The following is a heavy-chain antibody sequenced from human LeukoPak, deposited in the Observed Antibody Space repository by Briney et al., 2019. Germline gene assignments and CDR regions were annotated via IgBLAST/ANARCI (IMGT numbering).Heavy chain of an antibody. J-gene: IGHJ4*02. D-gene: IGHD2/OR15-2a*01. CDR3: VRSSLVPLAKGGFYYFAL. V-gene: IGHV4-30-4*08. Sequence: PSETLSLTCTVSGGAIGSADQYWSWIREPPGKGLEWIGYIYYSASYYYNPSLKSPATTSIVTSKNQFSLQLNSVTAADTATYHCVRSSLVPLAKGGFYYFALWGKGILVTVSS. CDR1: GGAIGSADQY. CDR2: IYYSASY.